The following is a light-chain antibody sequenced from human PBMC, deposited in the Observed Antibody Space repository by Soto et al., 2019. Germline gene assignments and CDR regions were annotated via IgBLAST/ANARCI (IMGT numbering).Light chain of an antibody. CDR3: QQRSNWPWT. Sequence: EFVLTQSPATRSVSPLERATLSSMASQSVSSYYSAYYQKPGQAPSLLINDAANRATAIPAGFSGSGSGTDFTLTISSLEPADVAVYYCQQRSNWPWTFGQGTKVDI. V-gene: IGKV3-11*01. CDR1: QSVSSY. CDR2: DAA. J-gene: IGKJ1*01.